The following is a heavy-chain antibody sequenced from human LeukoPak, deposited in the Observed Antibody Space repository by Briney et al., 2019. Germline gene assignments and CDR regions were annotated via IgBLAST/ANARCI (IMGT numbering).Heavy chain of an antibody. CDR3: ARVHYDSGFDY. D-gene: IGHD3-22*01. V-gene: IGHV3-53*01. Sequence: GGSLRLSCAASGFTVSSNYMSWVRQAPGKGLEWVSVIYSGGSTYYADSVKGRFTISRDNSKNTLYLQMNSLRAEDTAVYYCARVHYDSGFDYWGQGTLVTVSS. CDR2: IYSGGST. J-gene: IGHJ4*02. CDR1: GFTVSSNY.